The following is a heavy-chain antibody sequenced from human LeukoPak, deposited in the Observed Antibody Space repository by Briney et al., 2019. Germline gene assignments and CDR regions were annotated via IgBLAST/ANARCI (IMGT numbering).Heavy chain of an antibody. V-gene: IGHV3-11*06. J-gene: IGHJ6*02. CDR3: ARAPYYSNYGPYYYGMDV. CDR2: ISSSSSYT. D-gene: IGHD4-11*01. Sequence: GGSLRLSCEASGFTFSDYYMSWIRQAPGKGLEWVSYISSSSSYTNYADSVKGRFTISRDNAKNSLYLQMNSLGAEDTAVYYCARAPYYSNYGPYYYGMDVWGQGTTVTVSS. CDR1: GFTFSDYY.